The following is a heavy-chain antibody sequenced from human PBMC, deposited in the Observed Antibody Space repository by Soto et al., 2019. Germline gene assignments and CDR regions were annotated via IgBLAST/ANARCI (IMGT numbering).Heavy chain of an antibody. V-gene: IGHV4-59*08. Sequence: SETLSLTCTVSGGSIRNYYWTWIRQPPGKGLEWIGYIYHTGSTTYNPSLDSRVSISLDMSENQFSLKLRSVTAADTAVYYCARHRGACSGGTCYSEYDYWGQGTLVTVSS. J-gene: IGHJ4*02. CDR2: IYHTGST. CDR3: ARHRGACSGGTCYSEYDY. D-gene: IGHD2-15*01. CDR1: GGSIRNYY.